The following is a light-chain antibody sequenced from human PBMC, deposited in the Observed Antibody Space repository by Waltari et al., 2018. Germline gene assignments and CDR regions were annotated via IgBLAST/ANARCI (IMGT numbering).Light chain of an antibody. CDR3: QQSYSTPLT. V-gene: IGKV1-39*01. Sequence: DIQMTQSPSSLSASVLDRVTITCRESQSISSYLNWYQQKPGKAPKLLIYAASSLQSGVPSRFSGSGSGTDFTLTISSLQPEDFATYYCQQSYSTPLTFGGGTKVEIK. J-gene: IGKJ4*01. CDR1: QSISSY. CDR2: AAS.